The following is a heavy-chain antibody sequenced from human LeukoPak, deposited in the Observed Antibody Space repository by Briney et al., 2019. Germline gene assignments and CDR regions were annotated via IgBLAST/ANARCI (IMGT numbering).Heavy chain of an antibody. CDR1: GYTFTSYD. V-gene: IGHV1-8*03. J-gene: IGHJ3*02. Sequence: ASVKVSCKASGYTFTSYDINWVRQATGQGLEWMGWMNPNSGNTGYAQKFQGRVTITRNTSISTAYMELSSLRSEDTAVYYCARGGAALSDDAFDIWGQGTMVTVSS. CDR3: ARGGAALSDDAFDI. CDR2: MNPNSGNT. D-gene: IGHD1-26*01.